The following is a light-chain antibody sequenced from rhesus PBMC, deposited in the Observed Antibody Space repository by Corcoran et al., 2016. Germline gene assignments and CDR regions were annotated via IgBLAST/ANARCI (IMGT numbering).Light chain of an antibody. CDR2: KAS. CDR3: LLYSSRPPYI. V-gene: IGKV1-22*01. Sequence: DIQMTQSPSSLSASVGGTVTITCRASQSISSWLDWYQQKPGKAPRLLIYKASTLQSGDPSRVRGSGSGPEFTLTISSLQPEDFATYYCLLYSSRPPYIFGQGTKVEIK. CDR1: QSISSW. J-gene: IGKJ2*01.